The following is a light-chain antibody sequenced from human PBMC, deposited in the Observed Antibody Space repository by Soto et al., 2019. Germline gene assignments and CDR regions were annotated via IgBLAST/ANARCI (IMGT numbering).Light chain of an antibody. CDR2: AAS. J-gene: IGKJ5*01. CDR3: QQCYSTLSIT. Sequence: DLQMTQSPSSLSASVGDRVTITCRASESINRHLNWYQQKPGKAPKLLIYAASSLQNGVPSRFNGSGSGTDFTLTISNLQPEDFATYYCQQCYSTLSITFGQGTRLEIK. V-gene: IGKV1-39*01. CDR1: ESINRH.